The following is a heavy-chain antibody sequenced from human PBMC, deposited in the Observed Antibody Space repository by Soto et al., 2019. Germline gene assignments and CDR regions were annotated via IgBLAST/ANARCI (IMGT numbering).Heavy chain of an antibody. CDR1: GFTFRSYA. CDR2: ISIGSAAT. CDR3: ANSGTQSYFDN. J-gene: IGHJ4*02. V-gene: IGHV3-23*01. Sequence: EVQLLESGGGLVQPGGSLRLSCAAYGFTFRSYAMNWVRQAPGKGLQWASAISIGSAATYHADSVKRRFTISRDDSKNTLYLQMNSLRAEDTAVDYCANSGTQSYFDNWGQGTLVTVSS.